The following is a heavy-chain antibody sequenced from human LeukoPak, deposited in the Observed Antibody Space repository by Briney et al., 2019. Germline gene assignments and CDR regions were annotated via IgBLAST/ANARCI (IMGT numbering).Heavy chain of an antibody. J-gene: IGHJ4*02. CDR3: ARDLLASDIPFDY. Sequence: SQTLSLTCTVSGDSISSGSYSWSWIRQPAGKGLEWIGRIYTSGSTNYNPSLKSRVTISVDTSKNQFSLKLSSVTAADTAVYYCARDLLASDIPFDYWGQGTLVTVSS. CDR2: IYTSGST. D-gene: IGHD2-15*01. CDR1: GDSISSGSYS. V-gene: IGHV4-61*02.